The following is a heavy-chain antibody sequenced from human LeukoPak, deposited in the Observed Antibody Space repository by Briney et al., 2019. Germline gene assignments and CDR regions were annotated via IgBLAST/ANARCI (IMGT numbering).Heavy chain of an antibody. CDR2: INHSGST. J-gene: IGHJ5*02. D-gene: IGHD3-10*01. Sequence: PSETLSLTCAVSGGSFSGYYWSWIRQPPGKGLEWIGEINHSGSTNYNPSLKSRVTISVDTSKNQFSLKLSSVTAADTAVYYCARSNYGQSRSNWFDPWGQGTLVTVSS. CDR1: GGSFSGYY. CDR3: ARSNYGQSRSNWFDP. V-gene: IGHV4-34*01.